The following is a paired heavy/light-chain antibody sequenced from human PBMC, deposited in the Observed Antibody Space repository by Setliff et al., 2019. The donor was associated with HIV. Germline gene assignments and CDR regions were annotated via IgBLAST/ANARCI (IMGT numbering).Light chain of an antibody. V-gene: IGLV3-21*03. CDR3: QVWDSSSDLNWV. CDR1: NIGSKS. J-gene: IGLJ3*02. CDR2: DDS. Sequence: SYVLTQPPSVSVAPGKTARITCGGNNIGSKSVHWYQQKPGQAPVLVVYDDSDRPSGIPERFSGSNSGNTATLTISRVEAGDEADYYCQVWDSSSDLNWVFGGGTKLTVL.
Heavy chain of an antibody. D-gene: IGHD3-10*01. CDR1: GYTFTSYG. J-gene: IGHJ6*02. CDR3: AREIEDYGSGSYYPYYYYGMDV. CDR2: ISAYNGNT. V-gene: IGHV1-18*01. Sequence: QVQLVQSGAEVKKPGASVKVSCKASGYTFTSYGISWVRQAPGQGLEWMGWISAYNGNTNYAQKLQGRVTMTTDTSTSTAYMELRSLRSDDTAVYYCAREIEDYGSGSYYPYYYYGMDVWGQGTTVTVSS.